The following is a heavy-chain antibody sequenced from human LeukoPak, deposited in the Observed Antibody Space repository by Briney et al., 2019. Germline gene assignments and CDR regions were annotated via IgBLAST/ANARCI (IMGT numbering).Heavy chain of an antibody. CDR1: GFTFSSYA. D-gene: IGHD2-2*01. CDR3: AKDRIRYCSSTSCLSSFDY. V-gene: IGHV3-23*01. CDR2: ISGSGGST. J-gene: IGHJ4*02. Sequence: GGSLRLSCAASGFTFSSYAMGWVRQAPGKGLEWVSAISGSGGSTYYADSVKGRFTISRDNSKNTLYLQMNSLRAEDTAVYYCAKDRIRYCSSTSCLSSFDYWGQGTLVTVSS.